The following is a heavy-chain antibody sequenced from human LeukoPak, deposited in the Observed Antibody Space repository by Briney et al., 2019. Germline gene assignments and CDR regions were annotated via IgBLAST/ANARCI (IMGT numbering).Heavy chain of an antibody. V-gene: IGHV4-39*01. Sequence: SETLSLTCAVSGASISSGTYSWGWMRQPPGKGPEWIGSFSYSGDGYYNSSLKSRVTITIARSKNQFSLAVTSVTAADTAVYYCWAIVPTNKLDYWGQGTLVTVSS. CDR1: GASISSGTYS. J-gene: IGHJ4*02. D-gene: IGHD5-12*01. CDR2: FSYSGDG. CDR3: WAIVPTNKLDY.